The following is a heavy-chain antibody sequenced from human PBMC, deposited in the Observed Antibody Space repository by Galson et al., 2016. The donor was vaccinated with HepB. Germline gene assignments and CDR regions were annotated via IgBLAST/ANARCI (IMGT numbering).Heavy chain of an antibody. V-gene: IGHV4-39*01. J-gene: IGHJ4*02. Sequence: TLSLTCTLSGGSVGSGGVYWGWIRQPPGKGLDYVGNFFSGGRTSYNPSLESRVSISVDTSKNQFSLKLTSVTAADSGVYYCGTSTGTTEYWGQGTLVTVSS. CDR3: GTSTGTTEY. D-gene: IGHD1-1*01. CDR1: GGSVGSGGVY. CDR2: FFSGGRT.